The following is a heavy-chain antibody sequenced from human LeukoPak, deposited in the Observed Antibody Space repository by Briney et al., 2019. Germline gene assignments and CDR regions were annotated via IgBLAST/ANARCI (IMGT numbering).Heavy chain of an antibody. Sequence: SETLSLTCTVSGGSISSYYWSWLRQPPGKGLEWIGYIYYSGSTNYNPSLKSRVTISVDTPKNQFSLKLSSVTAADTAVYYCARTVAAAGTLRFDPWGQGTLVTVSS. J-gene: IGHJ5*02. CDR2: IYYSGST. D-gene: IGHD6-13*01. V-gene: IGHV4-59*01. CDR3: ARTVAAAGTLRFDP. CDR1: GGSISSYY.